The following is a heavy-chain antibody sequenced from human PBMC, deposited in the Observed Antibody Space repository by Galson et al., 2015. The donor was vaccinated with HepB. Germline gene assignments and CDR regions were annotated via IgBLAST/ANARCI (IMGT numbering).Heavy chain of an antibody. CDR1: GFTFSSYW. Sequence: SLRLSCAASGFTFSSYWMSWVRQAPGKGLEWVANIKQDGSEKYYVDSVKGRFTISRDNAKNSLYLQMNSLRAEDTAVYYCARVLVVYATYYYYYMDVWGKGTTVTVSS. D-gene: IGHD2-8*02. J-gene: IGHJ6*03. CDR3: ARVLVVYATYYYYYMDV. V-gene: IGHV3-7*01. CDR2: IKQDGSEK.